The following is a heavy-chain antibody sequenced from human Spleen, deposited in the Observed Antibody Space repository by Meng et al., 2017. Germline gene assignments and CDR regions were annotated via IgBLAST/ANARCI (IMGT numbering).Heavy chain of an antibody. D-gene: IGHD3-10*01. CDR2: ISGGGGNT. CDR3: AKEFGDLYRSFDY. CDR1: GFTFSSCA. V-gene: IGHV3-23*01. J-gene: IGHJ4*02. Sequence: GGSLRLSCAASGFTFSSCAMGWVRQAPGKGLEWVSTISGGGGNTYYADSAKGRFTISRDNSKNTLYLQMNSLRAEDTAVYYCAKEFGDLYRSFDYWGQGTLVTVSS.